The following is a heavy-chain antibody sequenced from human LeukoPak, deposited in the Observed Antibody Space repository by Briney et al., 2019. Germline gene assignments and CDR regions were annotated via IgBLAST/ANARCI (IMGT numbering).Heavy chain of an antibody. CDR3: ARSDCSSTSCYDSDWFDP. CDR2: INPNSGGT. D-gene: IGHD2-2*01. V-gene: IGHV1-2*02. Sequence: GASVKVSCKASGYTFTGYYMHWVRQAPGQGLEWTEWINPNSGGTNYAQKFQGRVTMTRDTSISTAYMELSRLRSGDTAVYYCARSDCSSTSCYDSDWFDPWGQGTLVTVSS. J-gene: IGHJ5*02. CDR1: GYTFTGYY.